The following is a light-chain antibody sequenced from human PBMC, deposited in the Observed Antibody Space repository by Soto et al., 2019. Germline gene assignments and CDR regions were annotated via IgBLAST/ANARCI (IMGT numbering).Light chain of an antibody. V-gene: IGKV3-11*01. CDR3: QPRSDWPST. CDR1: QSVSSY. Sequence: EIVLTQSPATLSLSPGERATLSCRASQSVSSYLAWYQQKPGQAPRLLIYDASNRATGIPARFSGSGSGTDFNLTNSSLEPEDFAVYYCQPRSDWPSTFGGGTTVQIK. J-gene: IGKJ4*01. CDR2: DAS.